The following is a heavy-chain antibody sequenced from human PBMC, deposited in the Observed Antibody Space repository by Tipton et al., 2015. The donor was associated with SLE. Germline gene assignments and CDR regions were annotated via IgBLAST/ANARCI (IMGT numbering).Heavy chain of an antibody. V-gene: IGHV3-21*01. CDR1: GFTFSSYS. Sequence: SLRLSCAASGFTFSSYSFNWVRQAPGKGLEWVSSISRSGSNVYYADSIKGRFTISRDNAENSLYLQMNSLRAEDTAVYYCARGMRMSGALLFDYWGHGTLVTFSS. CDR2: ISRSGSNV. CDR3: ARGMRMSGALLFDY. J-gene: IGHJ4*01. D-gene: IGHD1-26*01.